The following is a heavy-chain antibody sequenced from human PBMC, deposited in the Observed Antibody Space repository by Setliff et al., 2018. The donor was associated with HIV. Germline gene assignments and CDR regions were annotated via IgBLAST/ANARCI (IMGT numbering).Heavy chain of an antibody. CDR2: IHYTGST. V-gene: IGHV4-61*01. CDR1: GGSVSSVNYY. D-gene: IGHD2-8*02. J-gene: IGHJ6*03. CDR3: ARVQVGDPYYSYYYMDV. Sequence: SETLSLTCSVSGGSVSSVNYYWSWIRQPPGKGLEWIGYIHYTGSTTYNPSLKSRVTISVDTSKNQFSLELSSVTAADTAVYYCARVQVGDPYYSYYYMDVWGEGTTVTVSS.